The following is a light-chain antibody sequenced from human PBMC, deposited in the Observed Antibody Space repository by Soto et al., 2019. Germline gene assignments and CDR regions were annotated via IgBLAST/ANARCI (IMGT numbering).Light chain of an antibody. Sequence: QAVVTQEPSLTVSPGGTVTLTCGSSTGPVTGGYYPYWFQQKPGQAPRTLIYNTNNKHSWTPARFSGSLLGGKAALTLSGAQPDDEADYYCLLHYSGSLAFGRGTKLTVL. V-gene: IGLV7-46*01. CDR3: LLHYSGSLA. CDR2: NTN. J-gene: IGLJ2*01. CDR1: TGPVTGGYY.